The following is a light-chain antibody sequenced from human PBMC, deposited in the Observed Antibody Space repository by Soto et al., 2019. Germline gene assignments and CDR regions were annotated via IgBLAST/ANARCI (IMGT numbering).Light chain of an antibody. CDR3: SSFAGSNNFPYV. Sequence: QSVLTQPVSVSGSPGQAITISCTGTSSDCGGYNYVSWYQQHPGKAPKLMIYEVSNRPSGVPDRFSGSKSGNTASLTVSGPQAEDAADYYCSSFAGSNNFPYVFGTGNKVTVL. CDR2: EVS. CDR1: SSDCGGYNY. V-gene: IGLV2-8*01. J-gene: IGLJ1*01.